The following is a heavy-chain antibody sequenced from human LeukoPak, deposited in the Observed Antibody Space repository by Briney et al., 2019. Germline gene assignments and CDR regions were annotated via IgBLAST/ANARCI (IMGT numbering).Heavy chain of an antibody. CDR3: VREVTYYKGP. CDR2: INPNNGGT. D-gene: IGHD3-10*01. Sequence: ASVRVSFKASGYTFTDYYIHWLRQAPGQGLEWMGWINPNNGGTNYAQKFQGRVTLTRDTSISTAYMELSRLRCDDTAMYYCVREVTYYKGPWGQGTLVTVSS. CDR1: GYTFTDYY. V-gene: IGHV1-2*02. J-gene: IGHJ5*02.